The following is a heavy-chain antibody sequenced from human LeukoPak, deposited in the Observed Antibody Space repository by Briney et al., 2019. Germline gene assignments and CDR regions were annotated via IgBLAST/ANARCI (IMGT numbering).Heavy chain of an antibody. D-gene: IGHD2-2*01. CDR1: GYSFTSYW. CDR2: IYPGDSDT. CDR3: ARHIRKKKDIVVVPAARHTDYYYYMDV. V-gene: IGHV5-51*01. J-gene: IGHJ6*03. Sequence: GESLKISCKGSGYSFTSYWIGWVRQMPGKGLEWMGIIYPGDSDTRYSPSFQGQVTISADKSISTAYLQWSSLKASDTAMYYCARHIRKKKDIVVVPAARHTDYYYYMDVWGKGTTVTVSS.